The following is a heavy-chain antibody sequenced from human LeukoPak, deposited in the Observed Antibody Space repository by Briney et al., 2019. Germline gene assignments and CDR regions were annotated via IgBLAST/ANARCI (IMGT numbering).Heavy chain of an antibody. D-gene: IGHD4-23*01. J-gene: IGHJ6*03. V-gene: IGHV1-2*02. Sequence: WASVKVSCKASGYTFTGYYMHWVRQAPGQGLEWMGWINPNSGGTNYAQKFQGRVTMTRDTSISTAYMELSRLRSDDTAVYYCARGNGGNSDYYYYYMDVWGKGTTVTVSS. CDR3: ARGNGGNSDYYYYYMDV. CDR2: INPNSGGT. CDR1: GYTFTGYY.